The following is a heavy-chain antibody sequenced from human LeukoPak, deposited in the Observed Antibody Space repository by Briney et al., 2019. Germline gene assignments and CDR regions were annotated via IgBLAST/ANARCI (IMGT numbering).Heavy chain of an antibody. Sequence: SETLSLTCTVSGGSISSYYWSWIRQPPGKGLEWMGYIYYSGSTNYNPSLKSRVTISVDTSKNQFSLKLSSVTAADTAVYYCASYCSSTSCSDAFDIWGQGTMVTVSS. J-gene: IGHJ3*02. CDR3: ASYCSSTSCSDAFDI. V-gene: IGHV4-59*08. CDR2: IYYSGST. CDR1: GGSISSYY. D-gene: IGHD2-2*01.